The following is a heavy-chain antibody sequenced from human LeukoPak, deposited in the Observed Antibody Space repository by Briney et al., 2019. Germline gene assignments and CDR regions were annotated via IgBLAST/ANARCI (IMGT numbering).Heavy chain of an antibody. CDR1: GGSISSYY. D-gene: IGHD6-19*01. CDR2: IYYSGST. Sequence: SETLSLTCTVSGGSISSYYWSWIRQPPGKGLEWIGYIYYSGSTKYNPSLKSRVTISVGTSKNQFSLKLSSVTAADTAVYYCARHMTVAGTHAFDIWGQGTMVTVSS. CDR3: ARHMTVAGTHAFDI. V-gene: IGHV4-59*08. J-gene: IGHJ3*02.